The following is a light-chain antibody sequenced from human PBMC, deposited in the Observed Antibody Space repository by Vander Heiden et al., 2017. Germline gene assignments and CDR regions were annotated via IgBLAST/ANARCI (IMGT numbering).Light chain of an antibody. CDR2: AAS. Sequence: DIQMTQSPSSLSASVGDRVTITCRASQSISSYLNWYQQKPGKAPKLLIYAASSLQSGVPSRFSGSGSGTDFTLTMSGLQPEDFATSYSQQCESTPRTFGQGTKVEIK. J-gene: IGKJ1*01. V-gene: IGKV1-39*01. CDR1: QSISSY. CDR3: QQCESTPRT.